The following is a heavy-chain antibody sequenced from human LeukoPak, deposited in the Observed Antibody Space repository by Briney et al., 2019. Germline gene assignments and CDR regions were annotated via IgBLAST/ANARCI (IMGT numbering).Heavy chain of an antibody. Sequence: ASVKVSCKASGGTFSSYAISWVRQAPGQGLEWMGGIIPIFGTANYAQKFQGRVMITADESTSTAYMELSSLRSEDTAVYCCARGNWNDFPTGYYYYGMDVWGKGTTVTVSS. CDR3: ARGNWNDFPTGYYYYGMDV. D-gene: IGHD1-1*01. V-gene: IGHV1-69*13. J-gene: IGHJ6*04. CDR2: IIPIFGTA. CDR1: GGTFSSYA.